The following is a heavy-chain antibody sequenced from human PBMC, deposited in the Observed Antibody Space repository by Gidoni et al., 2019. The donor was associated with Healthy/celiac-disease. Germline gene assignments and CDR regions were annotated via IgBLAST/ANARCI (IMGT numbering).Heavy chain of an antibody. CDR3: ASSYIAAAGTFQH. V-gene: IGHV3-11*06. CDR1: GFTFRDYY. CDR2: ISSSSSYT. Sequence: QVQLVESGGGLVKLGGSLRLACAASGFTFRDYYMSWIRQAPGTGLEWVSYISSSSSYTNYADSVKGRFTISRDNAKNSRYLQMNSLRAEDTAVYYCASSYIAAAGTFQHWGQGTLVTVSS. D-gene: IGHD6-13*01. J-gene: IGHJ1*01.